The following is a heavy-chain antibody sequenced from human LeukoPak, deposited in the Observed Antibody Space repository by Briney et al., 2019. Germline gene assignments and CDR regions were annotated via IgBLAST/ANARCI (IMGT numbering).Heavy chain of an antibody. CDR2: ISYDGSNK. CDR3: ARDLTRSIAAAGTRVSRYFQH. D-gene: IGHD6-13*01. CDR1: GFTFSSYA. V-gene: IGHV3-30-3*01. Sequence: GGSLRLSCAASGFTFSSYAMHWVRQAPGKGLEWVAVISYDGSNKYYADSVKGRFTISRDNSKNTLYLQMNSLRAEDTAVYYCARDLTRSIAAAGTRVSRYFQHWGQGTLVTVSS. J-gene: IGHJ1*01.